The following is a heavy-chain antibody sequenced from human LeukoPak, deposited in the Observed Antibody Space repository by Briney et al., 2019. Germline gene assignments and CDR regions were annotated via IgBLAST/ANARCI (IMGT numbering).Heavy chain of an antibody. Sequence: GGSLRLSCAASGFTVSSNCMSWVRQAPGKGLEWVSVIYSGGSTYYADSVKGRFTISRDNSKNTLYLQMNSLRAEDTAVYYCARKLNYYDSSGYYGHFDYWGQGTLVTVSS. J-gene: IGHJ4*02. CDR2: IYSGGST. CDR3: ARKLNYYDSSGYYGHFDY. CDR1: GFTVSSNC. D-gene: IGHD3-22*01. V-gene: IGHV3-53*01.